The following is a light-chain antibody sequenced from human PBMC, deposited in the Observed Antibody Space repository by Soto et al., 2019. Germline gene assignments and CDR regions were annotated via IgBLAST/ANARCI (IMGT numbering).Light chain of an antibody. CDR3: SSHAVTNTVV. Sequence: QSVLTQPPSASGSPGQSVTISCTGTSSDVGDYNFVSWYQQHPGNAPKLIIYEVTKRPSGVPDRFSGSKSGNTASLTVSGLQAEDEANYYCSSHAVTNTVVFGGGTKVTVL. CDR1: SSDVGDYNF. CDR2: EVT. V-gene: IGLV2-8*01. J-gene: IGLJ2*01.